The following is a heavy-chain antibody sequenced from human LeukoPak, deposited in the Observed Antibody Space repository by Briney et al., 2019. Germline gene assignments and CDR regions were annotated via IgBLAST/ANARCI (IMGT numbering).Heavy chain of an antibody. CDR2: INPNSGVT. CDR1: GYTFTDYY. Sequence: ASVKVSCKTSGYTFTDYYMHWVRQAPGQGLEWMGWINPNSGVTSSAQKFQGRVTMTRDTSITTVYMEVRWLTSGDTAIYYCARADRLDGAPYLIGPWGQGTLVSVSS. CDR3: ARADRLDGAPYLIGP. V-gene: IGHV1-2*02. J-gene: IGHJ5*02. D-gene: IGHD2-21*01.